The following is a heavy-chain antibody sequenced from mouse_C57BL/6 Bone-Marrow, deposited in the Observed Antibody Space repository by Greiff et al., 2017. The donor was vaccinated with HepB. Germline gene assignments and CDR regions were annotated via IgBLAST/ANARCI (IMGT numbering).Heavy chain of an antibody. J-gene: IGHJ2*01. CDR1: GYSITSDY. CDR2: ISYSGST. D-gene: IGHD1-1*01. CDR3: ARYGYYGSSYDYFDY. V-gene: IGHV3-8*01. Sequence: DVKLVESGPGLAKPSQTLSLTCSVTGYSITSDYWNWIRKFPGNKLEYMGYISYSGSTYYNPTLKSRISITRDTSKNQYYLQLNSVTTEDTATYYCARYGYYGSSYDYFDYWGQGTTLTVSS.